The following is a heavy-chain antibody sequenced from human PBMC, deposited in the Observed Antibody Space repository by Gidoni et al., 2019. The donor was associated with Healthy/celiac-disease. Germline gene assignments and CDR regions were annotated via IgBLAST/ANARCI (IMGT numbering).Heavy chain of an antibody. J-gene: IGHJ4*02. CDR2: SSGSGGST. V-gene: IGHV3-23*01. CDR3: ANHVDTAMVLYDY. Sequence: EVQLLESGGGFVQPGGSLILSCSASGFTFSSYAMSLVRQAPGKGVEWIAASSGSGGSTYYADAVKSRFTISRDNSNNPLYLQMNSLRAEDTAVYYCANHVDTAMVLYDYWGQGTLVTVSS. CDR1: GFTFSSYA. D-gene: IGHD5-18*01.